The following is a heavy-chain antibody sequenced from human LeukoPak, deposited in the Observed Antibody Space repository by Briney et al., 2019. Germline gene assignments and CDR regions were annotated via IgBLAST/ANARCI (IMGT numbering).Heavy chain of an antibody. CDR2: ISAYNGNT. D-gene: IGHD5-12*01. Sequence: ASVNVSRKASGYTFTSYGISWVRQAPGQGLEWMGWISAYNGNTNYAQKLQGRVTMTTDTSTSTAYMELRSLRSGDTAVYYCARDLVDIVALLDYWGQGTLVTVSS. J-gene: IGHJ4*02. CDR3: ARDLVDIVALLDY. V-gene: IGHV1-18*01. CDR1: GYTFTSYG.